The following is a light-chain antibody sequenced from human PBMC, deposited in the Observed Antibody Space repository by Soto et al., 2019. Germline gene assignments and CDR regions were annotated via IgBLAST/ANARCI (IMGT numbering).Light chain of an antibody. CDR1: QSVSSRY. Sequence: EIVLTQSPGTLSLSPGERATLSCRASQSVSSRYLAWYQQKPGQAPRLLIYGASSRATGIPDRFSGSGSGKAFPLTISRLEHKDLAVYYCQQCGGSPLFTFGPGTKVDIK. V-gene: IGKV3-20*01. CDR2: GAS. J-gene: IGKJ3*01. CDR3: QQCGGSPLFT.